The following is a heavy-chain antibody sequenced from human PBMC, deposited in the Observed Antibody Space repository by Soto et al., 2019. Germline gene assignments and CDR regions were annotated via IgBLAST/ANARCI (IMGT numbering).Heavy chain of an antibody. J-gene: IGHJ4*02. CDR3: ARGPLYCSGGSCYSHFDY. V-gene: IGHV3-48*02. CDR2: ISSSSSTI. CDR1: GFTFSSDS. D-gene: IGHD2-15*01. Sequence: EVQLVESGGGLVQPGGSLRLSCAASGFTFSSDSMNWVRQARGKGLEWVSYISSSSSTIYYADSVKGRFTISRDNAKNSLYLQMNSLRDEDTAVYYCARGPLYCSGGSCYSHFDYWGQGTLVTVSS.